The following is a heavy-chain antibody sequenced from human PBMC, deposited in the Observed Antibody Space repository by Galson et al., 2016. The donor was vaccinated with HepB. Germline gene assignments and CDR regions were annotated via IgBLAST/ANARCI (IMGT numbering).Heavy chain of an antibody. CDR3: TREGAINWWEIRDNY. CDR2: ISGNNGNT. J-gene: IGHJ4*02. Sequence: SVKVSCKASGFMLNSYGITWLRQAPGQGLEWMGWISGNNGNTKYAQNFQDRVTMTTDTSTDTAYMELRSLRSDDTAIYYCTREGAINWWEIRDNYWGQGTLVTVSS. V-gene: IGHV1-18*01. CDR1: GFMLNSYG. D-gene: IGHD1-26*01.